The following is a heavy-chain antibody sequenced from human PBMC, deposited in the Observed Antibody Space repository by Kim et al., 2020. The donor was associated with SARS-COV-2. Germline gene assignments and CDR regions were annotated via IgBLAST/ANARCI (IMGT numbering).Heavy chain of an antibody. CDR2: IYYSGST. D-gene: IGHD6-13*01. CDR1: GGSISSSSYY. V-gene: IGHV4-39*01. CDR3: HSSSWYGVFDY. Sequence: SETLSLTCTVSGGSISSSSYYWGWIRQPPGKGLEWIGSIYYSGSTYYNPSLKSRVTISVDTSKNQFSLKLSSVTAADTAVYYCHSSSWYGVFDYWGQGTLVTVSS. J-gene: IGHJ4*02.